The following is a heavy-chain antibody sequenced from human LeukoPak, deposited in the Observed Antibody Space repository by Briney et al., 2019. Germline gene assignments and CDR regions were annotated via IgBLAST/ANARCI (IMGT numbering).Heavy chain of an antibody. CDR1: EGTFSSYA. V-gene: IGHV1-69*05. J-gene: IGHJ4*02. CDR3: ARAFGEFYYFDY. Sequence: ASVKVSCKASEGTFSSYAISWVRQAPGQGLEWMGRIIPIFGSANYAQKFQGRVTITTDESTSTAYMELSSLRSEDTAVYYCARAFGEFYYFDYWGQGTLVTVSS. CDR2: IIPIFGSA. D-gene: IGHD3-10*01.